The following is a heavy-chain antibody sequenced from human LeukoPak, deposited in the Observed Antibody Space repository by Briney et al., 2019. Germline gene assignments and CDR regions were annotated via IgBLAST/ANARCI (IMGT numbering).Heavy chain of an antibody. CDR2: ISGSGGST. Sequence: GGSLRLSCAASGFTFSSYAMSWVRQAPGEGLEWVSAISGSGGSTYYADSVKGRFTISRDNSKNALYLQMNSLRAEDTAVYYCAKDIPLGARIVGATGYWGQGTLVTVSS. J-gene: IGHJ4*02. V-gene: IGHV3-23*01. CDR3: AKDIPLGARIVGATGY. CDR1: GFTFSSYA. D-gene: IGHD1-26*01.